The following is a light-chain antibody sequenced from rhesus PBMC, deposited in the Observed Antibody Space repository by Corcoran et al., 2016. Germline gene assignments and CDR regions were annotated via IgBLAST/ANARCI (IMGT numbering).Light chain of an antibody. CDR2: GAT. J-gene: IGKJ1*01. Sequence: ETVVTQSPATLSLSPGERATLSCRASQSVGSYLAWYQQQPWQAPRLLIYGATSRATCIPDRFSGSGYGTDFTLTHSSLEPEGVGVYCCQQSSNLWTFGQGAKVEIK. CDR1: QSVGSY. CDR3: QQSSNLWT. V-gene: IGKV3-24*04.